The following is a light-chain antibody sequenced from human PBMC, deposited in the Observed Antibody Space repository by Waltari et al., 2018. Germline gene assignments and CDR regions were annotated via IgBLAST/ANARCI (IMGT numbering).Light chain of an antibody. Sequence: QSALTQPASVSGSPGQSITIPCTGTSSDVGGYNYVSWYQQHPGKAPKLMIYEVSNGPAGVLNRFSGSRSGNTASPTISGRQAEDEADYYCSSYTSSSTGVFGGGTKLTVL. CDR1: SSDVGGYNY. CDR3: SSYTSSSTGV. CDR2: EVS. V-gene: IGLV2-14*01. J-gene: IGLJ3*02.